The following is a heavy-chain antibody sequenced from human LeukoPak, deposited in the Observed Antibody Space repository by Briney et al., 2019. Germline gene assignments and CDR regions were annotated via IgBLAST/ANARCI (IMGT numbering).Heavy chain of an antibody. CDR3: ARDGATVIRGAFDI. V-gene: IGHV1-18*01. D-gene: IGHD4-17*01. Sequence: ASVKVSCKASGYTFTSYDINWVRQAAGQGLEWMGWISAYNGNTNYAQKLQGRVTMTTDTSTSTAYMELRSLRSDDTAVYYCARDGATVIRGAFDIWGQGTMVTVSS. J-gene: IGHJ3*02. CDR2: ISAYNGNT. CDR1: GYTFTSYD.